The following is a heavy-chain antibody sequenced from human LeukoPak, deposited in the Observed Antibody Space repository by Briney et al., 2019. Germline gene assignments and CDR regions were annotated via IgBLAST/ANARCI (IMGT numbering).Heavy chain of an antibody. J-gene: IGHJ4*02. CDR2: IYYSGST. Sequence: TSETLSLTCTVSGGSISSSSYYWGWIRQPPGKGLEWIGSIYYSGSTYYNPSLKSRVTISVDTSKNQFSLKLSSVTAADTAVYYCASIRYYFDYWGQGTLVTVSS. CDR3: ASIRYYFDY. CDR1: GGSISSSSYY. V-gene: IGHV4-39*01.